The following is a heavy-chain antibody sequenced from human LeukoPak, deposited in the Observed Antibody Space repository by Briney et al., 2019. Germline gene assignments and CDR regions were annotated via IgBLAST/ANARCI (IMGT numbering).Heavy chain of an antibody. CDR2: IYYSGST. CDR3: ARVQCTSGSYYFDY. D-gene: IGHD3-10*01. J-gene: IGHJ4*02. Sequence: TSSETLSLTCTVPGGSISSGTYYWSWIRQPPGKGLEWIGYIYYSGSTNYNPSLKSRVTISVATSKNQFSLSLNSVTAADTAVYYCARVQCTSGSYYFDYWGQGTLVTVSS. V-gene: IGHV4-61*01. CDR1: GGSISSGTYY.